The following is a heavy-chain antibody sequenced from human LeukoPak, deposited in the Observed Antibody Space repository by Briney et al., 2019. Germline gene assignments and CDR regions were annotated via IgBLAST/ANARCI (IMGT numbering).Heavy chain of an antibody. CDR1: GFTFSSYE. D-gene: IGHD4-17*01. CDR2: ITSGGGTI. CDR3: ARRDGESRYYFDY. J-gene: IGHJ4*01. Sequence: PGGSLRLSCAASGFTFSSYEMNWVRQAPGMGLVWVSHITSGGGTIYYADSVKGRFTISRDNAKRSLYLQMNSLRAEDTAVYYCARRDGESRYYFDYWGHGTLVTVSS. V-gene: IGHV3-48*03.